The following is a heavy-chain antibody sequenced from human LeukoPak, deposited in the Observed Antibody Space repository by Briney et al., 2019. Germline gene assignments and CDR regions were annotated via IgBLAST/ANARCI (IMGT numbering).Heavy chain of an antibody. D-gene: IGHD2-15*01. CDR1: GFTFGDYV. CDR2: ISGSGGGT. CDR3: AKGEIGRTSYYFDY. Sequence: GGTLRLSCTASGFTFGDYVMSWVRQAPGKGLEWVSTISGSGGGTYYADSVTGRFTISRDNSKNTLYLQMNSLRAEDTAVYYCAKGEIGRTSYYFDYWGQGTLVTVSS. V-gene: IGHV3-23*01. J-gene: IGHJ4*02.